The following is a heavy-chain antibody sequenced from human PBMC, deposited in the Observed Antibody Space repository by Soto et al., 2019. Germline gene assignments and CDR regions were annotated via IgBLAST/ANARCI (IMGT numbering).Heavy chain of an antibody. CDR2: ISAYNGNT. J-gene: IGHJ4*02. D-gene: IGHD1-1*01. Sequence: QVQLVQSGAEVKKPGASVKVSCKASGYTFTSYGISWVRQAPGQGLEWMGWISAYNGNTNYAQKLQGRVTMTTDTSTSTAYMELRSLRSDDTAVXXXXRDRTVHPLVYFDYWGQGTLVTVSS. V-gene: IGHV1-18*04. CDR1: GYTFTSYG. CDR3: XRDRTVHPLVYFDY.